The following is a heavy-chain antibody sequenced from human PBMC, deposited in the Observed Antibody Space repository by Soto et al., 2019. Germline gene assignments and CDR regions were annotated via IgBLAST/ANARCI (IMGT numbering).Heavy chain of an antibody. CDR3: ARGLHSGSYSPFDY. V-gene: IGHV3-21*01. Sequence: GGSLRLSCAASGFTFSSYSMNWVRQAPGKGLEWVSSISSSSYIYYADSVKGRFTISRDNAKNSLYLQMNSLRAEDTAVYYCARGLHSGSYSPFDYWGQGTLVTVSS. CDR1: GFTFSSYS. J-gene: IGHJ4*02. D-gene: IGHD1-26*01. CDR2: ISSSSYI.